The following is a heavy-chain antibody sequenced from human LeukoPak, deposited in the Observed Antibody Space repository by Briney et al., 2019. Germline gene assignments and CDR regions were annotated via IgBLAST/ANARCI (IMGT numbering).Heavy chain of an antibody. CDR1: GGSISSYY. V-gene: IGHV4-4*07. CDR3: ARDMLAAAGTSLFDY. Sequence: SETLSLTCTVSGGSISSYYWSWIRQPAGKGLEWIGRIYTSGSTNYNPSLKSRVTMSVDTSKNQFSLKLSSVTAADTAVYYCARDMLAAAGTSLFDYWGQGTLVTVSS. D-gene: IGHD6-13*01. CDR2: IYTSGST. J-gene: IGHJ4*02.